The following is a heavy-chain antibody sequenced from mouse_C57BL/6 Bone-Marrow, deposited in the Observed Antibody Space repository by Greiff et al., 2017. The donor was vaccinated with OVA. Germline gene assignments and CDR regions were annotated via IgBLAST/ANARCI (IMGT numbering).Heavy chain of an antibody. J-gene: IGHJ2*01. V-gene: IGHV1-15*01. CDR2: IDPETGGT. CDR3: TRGATTVVAPFDY. CDR1: GYTFTDYE. D-gene: IGHD1-1*01. Sequence: QVQLQQSGAELVRPGASVTLSCKASGYTFTDYEMHWVKQTPVHGLEWIGAIDPETGGTAYNQKFKGKAILTADKSSSTAYMELRSLTSEDSAVYYCTRGATTVVAPFDYWGQSTTLTVSS.